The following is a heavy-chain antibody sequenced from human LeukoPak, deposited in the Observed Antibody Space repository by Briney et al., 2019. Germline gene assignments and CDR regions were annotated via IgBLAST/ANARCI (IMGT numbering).Heavy chain of an antibody. CDR2: INHSGST. D-gene: IGHD5-18*01. V-gene: IGHV4-34*01. Sequence: SETLSLTCAVYGGSFSGYYWSWIRQPPGKGLEWIGEINHSGSTNYNPSLKSRVTISVDTSKNQFSLKLSSVTAADTAVYYCASAYSYGYGYFDYWGQGTLVTVSS. J-gene: IGHJ4*02. CDR3: ASAYSYGYGYFDY. CDR1: GGSFSGYY.